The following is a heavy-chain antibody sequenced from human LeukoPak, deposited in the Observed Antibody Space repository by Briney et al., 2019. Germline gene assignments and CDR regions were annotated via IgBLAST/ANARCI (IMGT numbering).Heavy chain of an antibody. CDR3: ARGTTDDYGLDY. V-gene: IGHV3-74*01. D-gene: IGHD3-16*01. CDR1: GFTFSDYW. Sequence: GGSLRLSCAASGFTFSDYWMHWIRHGPGKGLVWVSHINTDGRTTAYAGSVKGRFTVSRDNAKNTLYLQMNSLTPEDTAVYYCARGTTDDYGLDYSGQGALVTVSS. CDR2: INTDGRTT. J-gene: IGHJ4*02.